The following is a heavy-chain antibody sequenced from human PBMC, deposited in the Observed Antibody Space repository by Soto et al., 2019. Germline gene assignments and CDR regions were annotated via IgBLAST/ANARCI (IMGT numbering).Heavy chain of an antibody. CDR3: ARDLGVSSSWRINYFDY. CDR1: GGSISSGGYY. CDR2: IYYSGST. J-gene: IGHJ4*02. V-gene: IGHV4-31*03. Sequence: QVQLQESGPGLVKPSQTLSLTCTVSGGSISSGGYYWSWIRQHPGKGLEWIGYIYYSGSTYYNPSLKSRVTISVDTSKNQLSLNLSSVTAADTAVYYCARDLGVSSSWRINYFDYWGQGTLVTVSS. D-gene: IGHD6-13*01.